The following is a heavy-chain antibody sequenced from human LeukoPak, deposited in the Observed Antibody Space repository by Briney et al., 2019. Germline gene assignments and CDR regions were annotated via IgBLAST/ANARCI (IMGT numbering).Heavy chain of an antibody. CDR2: ISGSGGST. J-gene: IGHJ4*02. Sequence: GGSLRLSCAASGFTFSSYAMSWVRQAPGKGLEWVSAISGSGGSTYYADSVKGRFTISRDNSKNTLYLQMNSLRAEDTAVYYCAKVRGPYGDYAGGDCWGQGTLVTVSS. D-gene: IGHD4-17*01. CDR3: AKVRGPYGDYAGGDC. CDR1: GFTFSSYA. V-gene: IGHV3-23*01.